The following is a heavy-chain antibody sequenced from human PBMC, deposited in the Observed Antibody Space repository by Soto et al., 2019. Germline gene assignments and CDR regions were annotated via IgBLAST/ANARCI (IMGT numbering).Heavy chain of an antibody. CDR2: IYYSGSA. D-gene: IGHD3-10*01. J-gene: IGHJ6*02. CDR3: ARGVGFGYYYYHMDL. V-gene: IGHV4-61*01. Sequence: PSETLSLTCTVSGGSVSSISDYWSWGRQPPGKGPEWIGYIYYSGSADYNPSLGSRATISLDTSKNQFSLKLSSVTTADTAVYYCARGVGFGYYYYHMDLWGQGTTVTVSS. CDR1: GGSVSSISDY.